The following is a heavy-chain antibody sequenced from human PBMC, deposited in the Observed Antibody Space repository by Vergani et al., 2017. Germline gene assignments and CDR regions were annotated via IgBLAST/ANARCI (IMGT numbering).Heavy chain of an antibody. V-gene: IGHV3-23*04. CDR3: AKERAFFSGGAFDY. CDR1: GFTFSSYA. D-gene: IGHD3-16*01. J-gene: IGHJ4*02. CDR2: ISGSGGTT. Sequence: EVQLVESGGGLVQPGGSLRLSCAASGFTFSSYAMTWVRQAPGKGLEWVSAISGSGGTTYYADSVKGRFTISRDNSKDTLFLHMNSLRAEDTAVYYCAKERAFFSGGAFDYWGQGTLVTVSS.